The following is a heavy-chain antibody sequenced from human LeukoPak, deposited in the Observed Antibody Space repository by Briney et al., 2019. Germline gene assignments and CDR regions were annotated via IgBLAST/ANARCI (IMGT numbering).Heavy chain of an antibody. CDR2: ITNGGSTI. D-gene: IGHD3-9*01. CDR3: ARSIGLTGGGVDV. Sequence: GGSLRLSCAASGFTFSDYNMNWVRQAPGKGLERVSYITNGGSTIHHADSVKGRFTISRDNAKKTLYLQMNSLRAEDTAVYYCARSIGLTGGGVDVWGQGTTVT. V-gene: IGHV3-11*01. CDR1: GFTFSDYN. J-gene: IGHJ6*02.